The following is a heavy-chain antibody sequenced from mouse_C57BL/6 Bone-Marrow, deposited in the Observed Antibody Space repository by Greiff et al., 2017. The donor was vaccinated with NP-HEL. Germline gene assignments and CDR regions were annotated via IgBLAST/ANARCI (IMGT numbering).Heavy chain of an antibody. CDR2: ISNLAYSI. J-gene: IGHJ2*01. V-gene: IGHV5-15*01. D-gene: IGHD2-4*01. CDR3: ARVGLRPYYFDY. Sequence: EVKLMESGGGLVQPGGSLKLSCAASGFTFSDYGMAWVRQAPRKGPEWVAFISNLAYSIYYADTVTGRFTISRENAKNTLYLEMSSLRSEDTAMYYCARVGLRPYYFDYWGQGTTLTVSS. CDR1: GFTFSDYG.